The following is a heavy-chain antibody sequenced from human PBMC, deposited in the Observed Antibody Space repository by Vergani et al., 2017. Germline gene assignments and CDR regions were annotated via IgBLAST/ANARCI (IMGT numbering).Heavy chain of an antibody. D-gene: IGHD1-1*01. CDR1: GFSLTTYA. CDR3: AKEGWNYWFDS. Sequence: EVQLLESGGDLVQPGGSLRLSCAASGFSLTTYAMSWVRQAPGKGLEWVSTINTKGDYTRDGDSVKVRLTISRDNSKSTLYLQMNSLRAEDTAIYYCAKEGWNYWFDSWGQGTLVIVS. V-gene: IGHV3-23*01. J-gene: IGHJ5*01. CDR2: INTKGDYT.